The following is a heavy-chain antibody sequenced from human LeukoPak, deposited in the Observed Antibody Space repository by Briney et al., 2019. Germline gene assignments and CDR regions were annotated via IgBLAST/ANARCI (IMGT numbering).Heavy chain of an antibody. D-gene: IGHD2-15*01. V-gene: IGHV4-34*01. Sequence: SETLSLTCAVYLGRFSYYYWSSIRQPPGKGLEWIGEINHSANTNYNQSLKSLVTRSVDTSKNQFSLKLSAVTTADTAVYYCARDRVARNYYGMDVWGQGTTVTVSS. J-gene: IGHJ6*02. CDR3: ARDRVARNYYGMDV. CDR2: INHSANT. CDR1: LGRFSYYY.